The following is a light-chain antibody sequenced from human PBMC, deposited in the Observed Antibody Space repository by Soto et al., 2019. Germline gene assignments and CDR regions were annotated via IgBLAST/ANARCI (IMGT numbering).Light chain of an antibody. V-gene: IGKV1-39*01. CDR2: AAS. Sequence: DIQMTQSPSSLSASVGDRVTITCRASQSISSYLNWYQQKPGKAPKLLIYAASSLQSGVPSRFSGSGSGTDFTLTISSLQPEDFANYYCHHRVTFGPGTKVDIK. CDR1: QSISSY. J-gene: IGKJ3*01. CDR3: HHRVT.